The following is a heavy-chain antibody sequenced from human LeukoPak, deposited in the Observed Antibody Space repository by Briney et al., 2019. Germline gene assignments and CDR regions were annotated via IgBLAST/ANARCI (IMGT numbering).Heavy chain of an antibody. J-gene: IGHJ4*02. V-gene: IGHV1-18*01. CDR3: ARGLGFGELLYSPPYYFDY. CDR1: GYTFTSYG. CDR2: ISAYNGNT. D-gene: IGHD3-10*01. Sequence: GALVKVSCKASGYTFTSYGISWVRQAPGQGLEWMGWISAYNGNTNYAQKLQGRVTMTTDTSTSTAYMELRSLRSDDTAVYYCARGLGFGELLYSPPYYFDYWGQGTLVTVSS.